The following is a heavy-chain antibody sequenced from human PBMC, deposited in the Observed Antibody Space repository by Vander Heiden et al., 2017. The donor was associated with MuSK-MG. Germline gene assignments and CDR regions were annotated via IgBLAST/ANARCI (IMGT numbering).Heavy chain of an antibody. CDR3: AKTRNYWYFDL. CDR1: GFPFGDYD. CDR2: ISGDGSGGT. D-gene: IGHD3-10*01. Sequence: EVQLLESGGDLVQPGGSLRLPCSACGFPFGDYDMSWVRQARGRWLEWVSDISGDGSGGTTYADSVKGRFTISRDNSENTLYLQMSSLRAEDTAVYYCAKTRNYWYFDLWGRGTLVTVSS. V-gene: IGHV3-23*01. J-gene: IGHJ2*01.